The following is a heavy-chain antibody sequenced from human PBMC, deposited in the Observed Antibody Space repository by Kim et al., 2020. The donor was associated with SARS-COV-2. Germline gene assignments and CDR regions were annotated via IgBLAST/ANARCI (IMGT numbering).Heavy chain of an antibody. Sequence: GGSLRLSCAASGFTVSSNYMSWVRQAPGKGLEWVSVIYSGGSTYYADSVKGRFTISRDNSKNTLYLQMNSLRAEDTAVYYCARRRDGYNSPFDYWGQGTLVTVSS. CDR3: ARRRDGYNSPFDY. V-gene: IGHV3-66*02. CDR2: IYSGGST. D-gene: IGHD5-12*01. CDR1: GFTVSSNY. J-gene: IGHJ4*02.